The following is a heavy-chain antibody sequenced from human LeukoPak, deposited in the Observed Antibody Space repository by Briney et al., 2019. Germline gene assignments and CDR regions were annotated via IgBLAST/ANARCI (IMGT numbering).Heavy chain of an antibody. D-gene: IGHD2-2*01. V-gene: IGHV1-18*04. CDR3: ARGGLYCSSTSCYGIEY. J-gene: IGHJ4*02. CDR1: GYTFTSYG. CDR2: ISAYNGNT. Sequence: GASVKVSRKASGYTFTSYGISWVRQAPGQGLEWMGWISAYNGNTNYAQKLQGRVTMTTDTSTSTAYMELRSLRSDDTAVYYCARGGLYCSSTSCYGIEYWGQGTLVTVSS.